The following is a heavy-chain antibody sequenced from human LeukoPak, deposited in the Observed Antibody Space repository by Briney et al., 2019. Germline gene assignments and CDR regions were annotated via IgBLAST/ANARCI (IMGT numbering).Heavy chain of an antibody. V-gene: IGHV5-51*01. D-gene: IGHD6-13*01. CDR2: IYPGDSDT. CDR1: GYSFTTYW. J-gene: IGHJ4*02. Sequence: GESLKISWKGSGYSFTTYWIGWVRQMPGKGLEWMGIIYPGDSDTRYSPSFQGQVTMSADKSVSTAYLQWSSLKASDTAMYYCGRSKYSTSWQYYFDYWGQGTLVTVSS. CDR3: GRSKYSTSWQYYFDY.